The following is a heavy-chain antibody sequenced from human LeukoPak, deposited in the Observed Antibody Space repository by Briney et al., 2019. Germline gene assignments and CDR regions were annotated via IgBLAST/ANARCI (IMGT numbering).Heavy chain of an antibody. CDR3: ARGLSLYGYAEGGSDY. V-gene: IGHV1-8*01. Sequence: ASVKVSCKASGYTFTSYDINWVRQATGQGLEWMGWMSPNSGNTGYAQTFQGRVTMTRDTSISTAYMELSSLRSEDTAVYYCARGLSLYGYAEGGSDYWGQGTLVTVSS. D-gene: IGHD2-2*01. J-gene: IGHJ4*02. CDR1: GYTFTSYD. CDR2: MSPNSGNT.